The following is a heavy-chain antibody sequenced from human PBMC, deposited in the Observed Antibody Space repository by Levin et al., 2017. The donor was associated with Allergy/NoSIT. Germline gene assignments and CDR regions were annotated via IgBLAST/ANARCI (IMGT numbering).Heavy chain of an antibody. J-gene: IGHJ4*02. CDR1: GFSLSTSGVG. Sequence: SGPTLVKPPQTLTLTCTFSGFSLSTSGVGVGWIRQPPGKALEWLALIYWDDDKRYGPSLKSRLTITKDTSKNQVVLTMTNMDPVDTATYYCAHTPRYDYGSGSYDGWGQGTLVTVSS. D-gene: IGHD3-10*01. V-gene: IGHV2-5*05. CDR2: IYWDDDK. CDR3: AHTPRYDYGSGSYDG.